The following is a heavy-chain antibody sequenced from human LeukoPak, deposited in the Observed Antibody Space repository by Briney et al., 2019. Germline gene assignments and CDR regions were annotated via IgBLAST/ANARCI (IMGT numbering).Heavy chain of an antibody. Sequence: GGSLRLSCAASGFTFSTYAMHWVRQAPYEGLEWVTAISYDASSKYYADSVKGRFTISRDNSKSTLYLQLDSLGVEDTAVYYCARGAGGSSGRSTIRYFDCWGQGTLVTVSS. J-gene: IGHJ4*02. D-gene: IGHD6-25*01. CDR1: GFTFSTYA. CDR3: ARGAGGSSGRSTIRYFDC. V-gene: IGHV3-30-3*01. CDR2: ISYDASSK.